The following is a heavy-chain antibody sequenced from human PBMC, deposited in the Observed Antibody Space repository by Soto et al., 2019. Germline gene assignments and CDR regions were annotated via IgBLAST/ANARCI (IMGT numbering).Heavy chain of an antibody. CDR1: GGSIGGSSFY. J-gene: IGHJ4*02. CDR2: IYYSGTT. CDR3: ARSDSGYYRNY. D-gene: IGHD3-22*01. Sequence: SGTLSLTCTVSGGSIGGSSFYWGWIRQPPGKGLEWIGSIYYSGTTFYNPSLKSRVTIFVDTSKNQSSLKLTSVTDADTAVYYCARSDSGYYRNYWGQGTLVTVSS. V-gene: IGHV4-39*01.